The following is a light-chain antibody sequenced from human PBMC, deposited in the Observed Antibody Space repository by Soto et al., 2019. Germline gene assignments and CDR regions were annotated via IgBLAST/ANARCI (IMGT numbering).Light chain of an antibody. J-gene: IGLJ1*01. Sequence: QRLLTPGPSAAGGPRGGGTLSFFGKNPNIGRDSVNWYQQFPGTAPKLLMYRSNQRPSGVPDRFSGSKSGTSASLAISGLQSEDEADYYCAVWDDSLNGYVFGAGTKVTVL. V-gene: IGLV1-44*01. CDR1: NPNIGRDS. CDR2: RSN. CDR3: AVWDDSLNGYV.